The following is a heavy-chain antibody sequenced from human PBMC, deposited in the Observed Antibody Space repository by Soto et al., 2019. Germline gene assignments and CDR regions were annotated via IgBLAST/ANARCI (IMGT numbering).Heavy chain of an antibody. CDR2: IYWDDDK. J-gene: IGHJ6*02. CDR1: GFSLSTSGVG. Sequence: QITLKESGPTLVKPTQTLTLTCTFSGFSLSTSGVGVGWIRQPPGKALEWLALIYWDDDKRYSPSLKSRLTITKDTSKNQVVLTTTNMDPVDTATYYCGACSSWYCYYYGMDVWGQGTTVTVSS. D-gene: IGHD6-13*01. V-gene: IGHV2-5*02. CDR3: GACSSWYCYYYGMDV.